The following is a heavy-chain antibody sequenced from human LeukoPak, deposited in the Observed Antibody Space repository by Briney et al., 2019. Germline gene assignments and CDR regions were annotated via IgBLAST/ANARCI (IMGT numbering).Heavy chain of an antibody. CDR3: ASVACSAVTCFGFLFFDY. CDR1: GFTFSSYG. J-gene: IGHJ4*02. CDR2: ISYDGSNK. Sequence: PGGSLRLSCAASGFTFSSYGMHWVRQAPGKGLEWVAVISYDGSNKYYADSVKGRFTISRDNSKNTLYLQMNSLRAEDTAVYYCASVACSAVTCFGFLFFDYWGQGTLVTVSS. D-gene: IGHD2-15*01. V-gene: IGHV3-30*03.